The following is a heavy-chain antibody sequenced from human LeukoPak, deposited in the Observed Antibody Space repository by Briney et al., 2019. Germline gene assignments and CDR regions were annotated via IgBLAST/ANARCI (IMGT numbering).Heavy chain of an antibody. CDR2: IKSKTDGGTT. CDR3: TKYSSGGEFDY. Sequence: GGSLRLSCAASGFTFSNAWMSWVRQAPGKGLEWVGRIKSKTDGGTTDDAEPVKGRFTISRDDSKNMLYLQMNRLKTEDTAVYYCTKYSSGGEFDYWGQGTLVTVSS. J-gene: IGHJ4*02. D-gene: IGHD6-19*01. CDR1: GFTFSNAW. V-gene: IGHV3-15*01.